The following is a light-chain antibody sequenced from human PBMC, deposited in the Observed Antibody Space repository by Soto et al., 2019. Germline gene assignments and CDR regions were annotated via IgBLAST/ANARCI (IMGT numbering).Light chain of an antibody. CDR1: SSDVGAYNY. CDR2: EVT. Sequence: QSMLTQPPSASGSPGQSVTISCTGTSSDVGAYNYVSWYQQHPGKAPKLMIYEVTKRPSGVPDRFSGSKSGNTASLTVSGLLPEDEADYYCASYAGGNKVFGTGTKVTVL. CDR3: ASYAGGNKV. J-gene: IGLJ1*01. V-gene: IGLV2-8*01.